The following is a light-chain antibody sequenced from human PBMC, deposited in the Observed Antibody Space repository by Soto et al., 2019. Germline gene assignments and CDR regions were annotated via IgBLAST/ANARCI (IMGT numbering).Light chain of an antibody. V-gene: IGKV3-15*01. CDR3: QEYKIMKM. CDR2: GAS. J-gene: IGKJ1*01. Sequence: EIVMTQSPATLSVSPGERATLSCRASQSVNSNLAWYQQKPGQPPRLLIYGASIRASGVPARFSGSGSGTEFTLTITSLQSEDFALYFCQEYKIMKMFGQGTRVEIK. CDR1: QSVNSN.